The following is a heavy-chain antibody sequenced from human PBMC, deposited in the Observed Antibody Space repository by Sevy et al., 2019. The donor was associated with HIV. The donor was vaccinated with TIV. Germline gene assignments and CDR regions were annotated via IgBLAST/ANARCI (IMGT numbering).Heavy chain of an antibody. D-gene: IGHD3-9*01. J-gene: IGHJ4*02. Sequence: GGSLRLSCAASGFTFSSYWMHWVRHAPGKGLVWVSRINSDGSSTSYADSVKGRFTISRDNAKNTLYLQMNSLRAEDTAVYYCARVVLRYFDWLRDWGQGTLVTVSS. V-gene: IGHV3-74*01. CDR3: ARVVLRYFDWLRD. CDR2: INSDGSST. CDR1: GFTFSSYW.